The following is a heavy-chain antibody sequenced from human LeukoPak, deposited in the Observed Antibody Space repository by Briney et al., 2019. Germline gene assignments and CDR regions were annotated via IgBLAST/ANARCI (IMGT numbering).Heavy chain of an antibody. Sequence: ASVKVSCKASGYTFTGCYMHWVRQAPGQGLEWMGWINPNSGGTNYAQKFQGWVTMTRDTSISTAYMELSRLRSEDTAVYYCARRHSSSTFDYWGQGTLVTVSS. CDR2: INPNSGGT. J-gene: IGHJ4*02. V-gene: IGHV1-2*04. CDR1: GYTFTGCY. D-gene: IGHD6-6*01. CDR3: ARRHSSSTFDY.